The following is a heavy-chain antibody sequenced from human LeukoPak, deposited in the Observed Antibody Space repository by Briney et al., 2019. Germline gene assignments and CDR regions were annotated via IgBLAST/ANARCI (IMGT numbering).Heavy chain of an antibody. CDR1: GFTFSDYY. CDR2: ISGSGGLM. Sequence: GGSLRLSCATSGFTFSDYYMTWIRQAPGKGLEWVSSISGSGGLMYYADSVKGRFTVSRDNAKNSLYLQMNSLRAEDTAVYYCARGELSLQDAFDIWGQGTMVTVSS. CDR3: ARGELSLQDAFDI. V-gene: IGHV3-11*04. J-gene: IGHJ3*02. D-gene: IGHD3-16*02.